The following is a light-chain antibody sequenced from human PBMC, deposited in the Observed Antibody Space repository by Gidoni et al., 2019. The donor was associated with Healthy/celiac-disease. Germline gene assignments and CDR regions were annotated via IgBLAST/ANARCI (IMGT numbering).Light chain of an antibody. CDR1: QSISSY. J-gene: IGKJ4*01. CDR3: QQSYSTPPLT. Sequence: DIQMTQSPSSLSASVGDRVTITCRASQSISSYLNWYQQKPGKAPKLLIYAASSLQSGVPSSFSGSGSVTDFTLTISSLQPEDFATYYCQQSYSTPPLTFXGXTKVEIK. CDR2: AAS. V-gene: IGKV1-39*01.